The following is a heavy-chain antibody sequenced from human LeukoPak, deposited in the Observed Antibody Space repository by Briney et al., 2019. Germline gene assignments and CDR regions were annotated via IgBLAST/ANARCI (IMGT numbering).Heavy chain of an antibody. Sequence: SETLSLTCTVSGGSISSSSYCWGWIRQPPGKGLEWIGSIYYSGSTYYNPSLKSRVTISVDTSKNQFSLKLSSVTAADTAVYYCARGPRYCSGGSCYYYFQHWGQGTLVTVSS. V-gene: IGHV4-39*01. J-gene: IGHJ1*01. CDR1: GGSISSSSYC. D-gene: IGHD2-15*01. CDR2: IYYSGST. CDR3: ARGPRYCSGGSCYYYFQH.